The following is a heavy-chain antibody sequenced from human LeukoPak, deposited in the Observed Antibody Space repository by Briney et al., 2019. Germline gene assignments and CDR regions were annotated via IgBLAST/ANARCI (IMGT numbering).Heavy chain of an antibody. Sequence: PGGSLRLSCAIYGVDFSNSWMSWVRQAPGKGLEWVANIKQDGSEKYYVDSVKGRFTISRDNAKNSLYLQMNSLRAEDTAVYYWAELGITMIGGVWGKGTTVTISS. J-gene: IGHJ6*04. CDR1: GVDFSNSW. CDR2: IKQDGSEK. CDR3: AELGITMIGGV. V-gene: IGHV3-7*01. D-gene: IGHD3-10*02.